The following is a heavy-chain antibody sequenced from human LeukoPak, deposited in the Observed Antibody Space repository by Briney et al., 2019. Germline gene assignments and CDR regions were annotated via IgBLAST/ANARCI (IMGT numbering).Heavy chain of an antibody. Sequence: GASVKVSCKTSGYTFTGYYVHWVRLAPGQGLEWMGWINPNSDDTIYAQKFQGRVTVTSDTSISTAYMELSRLRSDDTAVYYCARGYVNGWFLDYWGQGTLVTVSS. V-gene: IGHV1-2*02. D-gene: IGHD6-19*01. J-gene: IGHJ4*02. CDR2: INPNSDDT. CDR3: ARGYVNGWFLDY. CDR1: GYTFTGYY.